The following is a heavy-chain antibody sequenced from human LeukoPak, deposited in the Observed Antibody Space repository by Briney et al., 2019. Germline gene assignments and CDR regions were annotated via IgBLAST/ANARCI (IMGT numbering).Heavy chain of an antibody. Sequence: PGGSLRLSCAASGFTFSSYWMHWVRQAPGKGLVWVSRINSDGSSTSYADSVKGRFTISRDNAKNTLYLQMNSLRAEDTAVYYCARGGEVLLWFGELSWFDPWGQGTLVTVSS. D-gene: IGHD3-10*01. V-gene: IGHV3-74*01. J-gene: IGHJ5*02. CDR2: INSDGSST. CDR1: GFTFSSYW. CDR3: ARGGEVLLWFGELSWFDP.